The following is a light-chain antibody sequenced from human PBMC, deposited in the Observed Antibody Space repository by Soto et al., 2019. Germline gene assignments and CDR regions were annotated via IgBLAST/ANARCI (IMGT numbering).Light chain of an antibody. Sequence: DIQMTQSPSTLSASVGDRVTITCRASQSISSWWAWYQQKPGKAPKLLIYDASSLESGVPSRFSGSGSGTEFTLTISSLQPDDFAPYYCQQYNSYSLTFGGGTKVEIK. CDR2: DAS. CDR1: QSISSW. V-gene: IGKV1-5*01. CDR3: QQYNSYSLT. J-gene: IGKJ4*01.